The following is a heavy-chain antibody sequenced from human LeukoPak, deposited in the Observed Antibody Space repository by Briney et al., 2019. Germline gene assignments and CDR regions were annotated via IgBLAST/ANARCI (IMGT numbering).Heavy chain of an antibody. V-gene: IGHV4-39*02. CDR1: GGSVSSSSYY. Sequence: SETLSLTCTVSGGSVSSSSYYWGWIRQPPGKGLEWIGSIYYSGSTYYNPSLKSRVTISVDTSKNQFSLKLSSVTAADTAVYYCARDSGLAAAGTDRNWFDPWGQGTLVTVSS. D-gene: IGHD6-13*01. CDR3: ARDSGLAAAGTDRNWFDP. CDR2: IYYSGST. J-gene: IGHJ5*02.